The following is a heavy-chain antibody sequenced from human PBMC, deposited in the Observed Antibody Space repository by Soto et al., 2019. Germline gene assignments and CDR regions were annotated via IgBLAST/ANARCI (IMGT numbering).Heavy chain of an antibody. V-gene: IGHV4-34*02. D-gene: IGHD3-10*01. CDR1: GGSSSAYY. CDR3: ARQKNTWFYGMDV. Sequence: QLQIEQGGAGLLKPSETLSLTCAVYGGSSSAYYWSWIGQPPRKGLEWIGQISHSGATDYTPSHKSRSSISGDTSKDQFSLILTSVTAADTAVYYCARQKNTWFYGMDVWGQGTTVTVSS. J-gene: IGHJ6*02. CDR2: ISHSGAT.